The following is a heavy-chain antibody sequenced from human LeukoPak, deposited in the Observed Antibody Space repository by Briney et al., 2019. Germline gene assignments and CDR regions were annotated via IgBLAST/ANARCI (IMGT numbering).Heavy chain of an antibody. Sequence: PSETLSLTCTVSGGSISSSSYFWGWIRQPPGKGLEWIGSIYYSGSTYYNPSLKSRVTMSIDTSKNQFSLKLSSVTAADTAVYYCARRPYSSSWYFDYWGQGTLVTVSS. CDR1: GGSISSSSYF. D-gene: IGHD6-13*01. V-gene: IGHV4-39*01. CDR2: IYYSGST. CDR3: ARRPYSSSWYFDY. J-gene: IGHJ4*02.